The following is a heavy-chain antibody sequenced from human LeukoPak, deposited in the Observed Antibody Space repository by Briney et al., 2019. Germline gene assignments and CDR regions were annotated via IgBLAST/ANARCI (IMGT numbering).Heavy chain of an antibody. D-gene: IGHD6-13*01. CDR1: EFTFSTYT. CDR2: IKQDGSEK. Sequence: GGSLRLSCAASEFTFSTYTMNWVRQAPGKGLEWVAKIKQDGSEKYYVDSVKGRFTISRDNAKNSLYLQMNSLGAEDTAVYYCARRGTSSSWAHFDYWGQGTLVTVSS. CDR3: ARRGTSSSWAHFDY. J-gene: IGHJ4*02. V-gene: IGHV3-7*05.